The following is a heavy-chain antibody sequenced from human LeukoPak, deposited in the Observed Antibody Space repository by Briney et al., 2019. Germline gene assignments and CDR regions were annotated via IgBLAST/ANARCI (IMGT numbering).Heavy chain of an antibody. CDR1: GFTFSSYA. D-gene: IGHD3-10*01. CDR3: AGSRFPRYYFDY. Sequence: PGGSLRLSCAASGFTFSSYAMHWVRQAPGKGLEWVAVISYDGSNKYYADSVKGRFTISRDNSKNTLYLQMNSLRAEDTAVYYCAGSRFPRYYFDYWGQGTLVTVSS. J-gene: IGHJ4*02. CDR2: ISYDGSNK. V-gene: IGHV3-30-3*01.